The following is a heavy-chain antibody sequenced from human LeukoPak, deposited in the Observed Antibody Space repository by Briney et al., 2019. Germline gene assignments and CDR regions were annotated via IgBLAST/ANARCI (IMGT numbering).Heavy chain of an antibody. Sequence: PGGSLRLSCAASGFTFSSYSMNWVRQAPGKGLEWVSLITSSSSYIYYADSVKGRFTISRDNAKDSLYLQMNSLRAEDTAVYYCAKPGGAYCSSASCSVSHFDYWGQGTLVTVSS. D-gene: IGHD2-2*01. CDR2: ITSSSSYI. J-gene: IGHJ4*02. CDR3: AKPGGAYCSSASCSVSHFDY. CDR1: GFTFSSYS. V-gene: IGHV3-21*01.